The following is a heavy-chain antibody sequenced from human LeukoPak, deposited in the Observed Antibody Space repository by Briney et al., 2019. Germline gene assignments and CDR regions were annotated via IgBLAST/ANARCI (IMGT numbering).Heavy chain of an antibody. CDR1: GFTFSSYS. CDR3: ARERVRICDAFDI. D-gene: IGHD2-15*01. CDR2: ISSSSSYI. Sequence: PGGSLRLSCAASGFTFSSYSMNWVRQAPGKGLEWVSSISSSSSYIYYADSVKGRFTISRDNAKNSLYLQMNSLRAEDTAVYYCARERVRICDAFDIWGQGTMVTVSS. V-gene: IGHV3-21*01. J-gene: IGHJ3*02.